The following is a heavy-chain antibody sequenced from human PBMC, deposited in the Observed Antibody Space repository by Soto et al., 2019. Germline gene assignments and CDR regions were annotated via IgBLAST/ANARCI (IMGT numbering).Heavy chain of an antibody. CDR2: INLSGRS. V-gene: IGHV4-34*01. Sequence: PSETLSLTCAVDGGSFSGYFWSWIRQPPGKGLEWIGEINLSGRSDYNPSLQSRVTISVDTSKNQFSLNLTSVTAADTGVYFCARAEWLHYFDPWGQGTLVTVSS. CDR3: ARAEWLHYFDP. J-gene: IGHJ5*02. CDR1: GGSFSGYF. D-gene: IGHD3-3*01.